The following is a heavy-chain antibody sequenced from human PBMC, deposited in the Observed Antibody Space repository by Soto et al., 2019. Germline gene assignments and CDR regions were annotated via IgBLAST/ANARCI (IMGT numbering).Heavy chain of an antibody. Sequence: GGSLRLSCAASGFAFSSYGMHWVRQAPGKGLERVAVIWYDGSNKYYADSVKGRFTISRDNSKNTLYLQMNSLRAEDTAVYYCARERDNRTTYYDFYEDYYGMDVWGQGTTVTVSS. CDR1: GFAFSSYG. J-gene: IGHJ6*02. CDR2: IWYDGSNK. V-gene: IGHV3-33*01. D-gene: IGHD3-3*01. CDR3: ARERDNRTTYYDFYEDYYGMDV.